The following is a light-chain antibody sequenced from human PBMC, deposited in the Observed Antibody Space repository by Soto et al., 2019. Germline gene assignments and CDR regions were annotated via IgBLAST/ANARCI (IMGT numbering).Light chain of an antibody. CDR1: QGVSNT. J-gene: IGKJ4*01. CDR2: GAS. V-gene: IGKV3D-15*01. CDR3: QQYSVWPLT. Sequence: EIVLTQSPATLSVSPGERAALSARPSQGVSNTLAWYQQNPAQPPRLLIFGASTRATGIPARFSGSGSEAEFALTISTLQSEDFAVYYCQQYSVWPLTFGGGTKVEIK.